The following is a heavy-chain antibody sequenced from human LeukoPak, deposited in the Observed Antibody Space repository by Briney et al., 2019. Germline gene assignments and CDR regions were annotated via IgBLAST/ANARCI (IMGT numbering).Heavy chain of an antibody. D-gene: IGHD3-10*01. CDR2: IYYSGST. CDR3: ARHSMVRGVIPQHFDY. V-gene: IGHV4-39*01. Sequence: PGGSLRLSCAASGLTFSDYAMTWVRQAPGKGLEWIGSIYYSGSTYYNPSLKSRVTISVDTSKNQFSLKLSSVTAADTAVYYCARHSMVRGVIPQHFDYWGQGTLVTVSS. CDR1: GLTFSDYA. J-gene: IGHJ4*02.